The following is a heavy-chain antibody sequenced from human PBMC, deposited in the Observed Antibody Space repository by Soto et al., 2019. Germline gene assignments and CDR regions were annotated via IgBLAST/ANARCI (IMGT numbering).Heavy chain of an antibody. Sequence: ASVKVSCKASGYTFTSYDINWVRQATGQVLEWMGWMNPNSGNTGYAQKFQGRVTMTRNTSISTAYMELSSLRSEDTAVYYCARSRSAGGFIVVVVAATGYYHGMDVWGQGTTVPVSS. D-gene: IGHD2-15*01. CDR3: ARSRSAGGFIVVVVAATGYYHGMDV. J-gene: IGHJ6*02. V-gene: IGHV1-8*01. CDR2: MNPNSGNT. CDR1: GYTFTSYD.